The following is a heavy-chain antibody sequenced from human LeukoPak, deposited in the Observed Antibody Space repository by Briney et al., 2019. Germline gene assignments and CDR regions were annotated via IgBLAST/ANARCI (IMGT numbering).Heavy chain of an antibody. CDR2: ISSSGSTI. Sequence: GSLRLSCAASRFTFSSYEMNWVRQAPGKGLEWVSYISSSGSTIYYADPVKGRFTISRDNAKNSLYLQMNSLRAEDTALYYCARYYDYGSGSYTFDYWGQGTLVTVSS. D-gene: IGHD3-10*01. CDR1: RFTFSSYE. V-gene: IGHV3-48*03. CDR3: ARYYDYGSGSYTFDY. J-gene: IGHJ4*02.